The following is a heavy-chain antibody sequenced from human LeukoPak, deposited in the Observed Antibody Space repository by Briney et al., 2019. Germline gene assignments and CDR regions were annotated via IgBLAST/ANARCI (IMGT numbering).Heavy chain of an antibody. CDR1: GFTFRSYS. D-gene: IGHD1-26*01. CDR2: IYHNGAT. V-gene: IGHV4-38-2*01. Sequence: GSLRLSCAASGFTFRSYSMHWVRQAPGKGLEWIGTIYHNGATYYNPSLRSRVTISVDTSKNQFSLKLSSVTAADTAVYYCAREDRVGATTGSDYWGQGTLVTVSS. J-gene: IGHJ4*02. CDR3: AREDRVGATTGSDY.